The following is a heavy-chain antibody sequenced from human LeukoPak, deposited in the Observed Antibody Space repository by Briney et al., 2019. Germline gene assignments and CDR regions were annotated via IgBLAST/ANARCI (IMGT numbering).Heavy chain of an antibody. J-gene: IGHJ5*02. CDR3: ARVNYGSGSYSWFDP. CDR2: IYTSGST. D-gene: IGHD3-10*01. CDR1: GGSISGYY. Sequence: PSETLSLTCTVSGGSISGYYWSWIRQPAGKGLEWIGRIYTSGSTNYNPSLKSRVTMSVDTSKNQFSLKLSSVTAADTAVYYCARVNYGSGSYSWFDPWGQGTLVTVSS. V-gene: IGHV4-4*07.